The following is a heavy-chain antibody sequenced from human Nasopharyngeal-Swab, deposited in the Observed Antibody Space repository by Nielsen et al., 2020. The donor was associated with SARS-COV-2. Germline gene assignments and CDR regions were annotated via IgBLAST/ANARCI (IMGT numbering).Heavy chain of an antibody. Sequence: SETLSLTCTVSGGSISSSSYYWGWIRQPPGKGLEWIGSIYYSGSTYYNPSLKSRVTISVDTSKNQFSLKLSSVTAADTAVYYCTQDVLLCFGELYGGNWFDPWGQGTLVTVSS. V-gene: IGHV4-39*01. CDR2: IYYSGST. J-gene: IGHJ5*02. D-gene: IGHD3-10*01. CDR1: GGSISSSSYY. CDR3: TQDVLLCFGELYGGNWFDP.